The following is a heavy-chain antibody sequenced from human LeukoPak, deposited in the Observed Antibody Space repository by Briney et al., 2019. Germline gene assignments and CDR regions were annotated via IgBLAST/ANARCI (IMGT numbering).Heavy chain of an antibody. CDR2: IYYTGST. CDR1: GGSISSYY. CDR3: ARSDYGSGSYYFDY. Sequence: SETLSLTCTVSGGSISSYYWSWLRQPPGKGLEWIGYIYYTGSTNYNPSLKSRVTISVDTSKNQFSLKLSSVTAADTAVHYCARSDYGSGSYYFDYWGQGTLVTVSS. J-gene: IGHJ4*02. D-gene: IGHD3-10*01. V-gene: IGHV4-59*01.